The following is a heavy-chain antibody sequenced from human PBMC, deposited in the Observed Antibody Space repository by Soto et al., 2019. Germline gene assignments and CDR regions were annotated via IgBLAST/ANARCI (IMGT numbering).Heavy chain of an antibody. CDR2: ISYDGSNK. Sequence: VGSLRLSCGASGFTFRSYAMHWVRQTRGKGLEWVAVISYDGSNKHYADSVKGRFSISRDNSKNMLYLQMDSLSTEDTAVYYCVRSMIIVVRLIGLDYWGQGTLVTVSS. D-gene: IGHD3-22*01. CDR1: GFTFRSYA. CDR3: VRSMIIVVRLIGLDY. J-gene: IGHJ4*02. V-gene: IGHV3-30-3*01.